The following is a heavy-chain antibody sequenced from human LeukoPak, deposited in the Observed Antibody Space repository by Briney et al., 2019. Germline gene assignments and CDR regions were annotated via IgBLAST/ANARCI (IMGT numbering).Heavy chain of an antibody. V-gene: IGHV4-34*01. Sequence: SETLSLTCAVYGGSFSGYYWSWIRQPPGKGLEWIGEINHSGSTNYNPSLKSRVTISVDTSKNQFSLKLSSVTAADTAVYYCARGRYYDFWSGYLGYYYMDDWGKGTTVTVSS. D-gene: IGHD3-3*01. CDR1: GGSFSGYY. J-gene: IGHJ6*03. CDR3: ARGRYYDFWSGYLGYYYMDD. CDR2: INHSGST.